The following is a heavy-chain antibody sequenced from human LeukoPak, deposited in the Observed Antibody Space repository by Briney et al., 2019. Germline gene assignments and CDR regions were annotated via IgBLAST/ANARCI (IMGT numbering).Heavy chain of an antibody. D-gene: IGHD3-10*01. J-gene: IGHJ4*02. CDR1: GFTFSCYA. CDR3: AKAPMVRGAVFDY. Sequence: GVSLRLSCAASGFTFSCYAMSWVRQAPGKGLEWVSAISGSGGSTCYADSVKGRFTISRDNSKNTLYLQMNSLRAEDTAVYYCAKAPMVRGAVFDYWGQGTLVTVSS. V-gene: IGHV3-23*01. CDR2: ISGSGGST.